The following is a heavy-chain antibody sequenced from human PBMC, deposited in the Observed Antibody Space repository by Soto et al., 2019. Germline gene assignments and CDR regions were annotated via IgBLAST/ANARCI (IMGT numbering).Heavy chain of an antibody. CDR2: ISWNSGSI. CDR3: AKGGQRLTEGGGY. J-gene: IGHJ4*02. D-gene: IGHD6-25*01. CDR1: GFTFDDYA. V-gene: IGHV3-9*01. Sequence: EVQLVESGGGLVQPGRSLRLSCAASGFTFDDYAMHWVRQAPGKGLEWVSGISWNSGSIGYADSVKGRFTISRDNAKNSRYLQMNRQRAEDTAWYYCAKGGQRLTEGGGYWGQGTLVTVSS.